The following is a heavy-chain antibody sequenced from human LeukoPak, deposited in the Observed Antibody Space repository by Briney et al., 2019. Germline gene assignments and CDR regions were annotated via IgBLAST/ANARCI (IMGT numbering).Heavy chain of an antibody. D-gene: IGHD6-19*01. J-gene: IGHJ4*02. CDR2: IIPIFGTA. CDR1: GGTFSSYA. CDR3: ARLIAVAGTKEDY. V-gene: IGHV1-69*13. Sequence: ASVKVSCKASGGTFSSYAISWVRQAPGQGLEWMGGIIPIFGTANYAQKFQGRVTITADESTSTASMELSSLRSEDTAVYYCARLIAVAGTKEDYWGQGTLVTVSS.